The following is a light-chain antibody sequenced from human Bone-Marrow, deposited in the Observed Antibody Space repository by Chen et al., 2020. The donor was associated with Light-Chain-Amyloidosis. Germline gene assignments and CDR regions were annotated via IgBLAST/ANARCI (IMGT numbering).Light chain of an antibody. J-gene: IGKJ2*03. CDR2: DAS. CDR3: QQYEYLYS. CDR1: QDISNS. Sequence: DIPMTQSPSSLSASVGDTVTITCQASQDISNSLNWYQHKPGKAPKLLVWDASNLETGVPSRFSGRGSGAVFTFTISSLQPEDFATYYCQQYEYLYSFGQGTKLE. V-gene: IGKV1-33*01.